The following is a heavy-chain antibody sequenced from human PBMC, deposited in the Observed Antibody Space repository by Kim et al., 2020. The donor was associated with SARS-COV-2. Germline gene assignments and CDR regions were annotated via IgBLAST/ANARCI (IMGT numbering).Heavy chain of an antibody. V-gene: IGHV4-59*13. D-gene: IGHD3-10*01. CDR1: GGSIGNYY. Sequence: SETLSLTCTVSGGSIGNYYWSWIRQSPGKGLEWIAYVYSSGSTNYNPSLKSRVTISSDPSKNQFSLKLTSVTAADTVVYYCARSLWTEYFQHWGQGARVTVSS. J-gene: IGHJ1*01. CDR3: ARSLWTEYFQH. CDR2: VYSSGST.